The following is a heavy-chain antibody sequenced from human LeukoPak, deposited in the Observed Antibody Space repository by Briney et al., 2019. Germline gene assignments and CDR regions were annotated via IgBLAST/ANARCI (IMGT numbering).Heavy chain of an antibody. Sequence: GGSLRLSCAAYGFTFSIYAMHWVRQAPGKGLEWVAVISYDGSNKYYADSVKGRFTISRDNSKNTLYLQMNSLRAEDTAVYYCARCAGYSSGWFDYWGQGTLVTVSS. CDR3: ARCAGYSSGWFDY. D-gene: IGHD6-19*01. CDR2: ISYDGSNK. J-gene: IGHJ4*02. V-gene: IGHV3-30-3*01. CDR1: GFTFSIYA.